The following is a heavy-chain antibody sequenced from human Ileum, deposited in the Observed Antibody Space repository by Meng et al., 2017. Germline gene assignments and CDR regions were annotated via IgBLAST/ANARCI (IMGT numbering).Heavy chain of an antibody. CDR3: AREVILWFGELSHFDY. D-gene: IGHD3-10*01. CDR1: GGSISSYY. V-gene: IGHV4-4*07. CDR2: IYTSGST. J-gene: IGHJ4*02. Sequence: SETLSLTCTVSGGSISSYYWSWIRQPAGKGLEWIGRIYTSGSTNYNPSLKSRVTMSVDTSKNQFSLKLSSVTAADTAVYYCAREVILWFGELSHFDYWGQGTLVTVSS.